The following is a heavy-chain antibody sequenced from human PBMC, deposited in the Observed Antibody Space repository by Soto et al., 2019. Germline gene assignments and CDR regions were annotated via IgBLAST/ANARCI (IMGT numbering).Heavy chain of an antibody. Sequence: SETLSLTCAVSGASIRSNNWWSWGRQPPEKGLEWIAEKYLGGSTNLNPSLQSRVTISLDESKNQFSLKLASVTAADTAAYYCARDQLEGNWFDPWGQGTLVTVHS. CDR3: ARDQLEGNWFDP. CDR2: KYLGGST. J-gene: IGHJ5*02. CDR1: GASIRSNNW. V-gene: IGHV4-4*02. D-gene: IGHD1-1*01.